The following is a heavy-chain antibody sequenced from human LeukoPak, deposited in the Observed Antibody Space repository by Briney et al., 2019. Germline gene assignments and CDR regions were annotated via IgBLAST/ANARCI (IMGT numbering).Heavy chain of an antibody. Sequence: GGSLRLSCAASGFTFSSYSMNWVRQAPGKGLEWVSSICSSSSYIYYADSVKGRFTISRDNAKNSLYLQMNSLRAEDTAVYYCARDLSGSYHDAFDIWGQGTVVTVSS. CDR3: ARDLSGSYHDAFDI. V-gene: IGHV3-21*01. CDR1: GFTFSSYS. CDR2: ICSSSSYI. D-gene: IGHD1-26*01. J-gene: IGHJ3*02.